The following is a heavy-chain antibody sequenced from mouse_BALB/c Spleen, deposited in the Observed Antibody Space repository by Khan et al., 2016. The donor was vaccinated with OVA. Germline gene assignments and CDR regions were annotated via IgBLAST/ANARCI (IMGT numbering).Heavy chain of an antibody. V-gene: IGHV1-4*01. J-gene: IGHJ3*01. CDR2: IKPSNGYT. Sequence: VQLQQSGAELARPGASVKMSCKASGYTFTSYTIHWIKKRPGQGLEWIGYIKPSNGYTNYNQKFKDKATLTTDKSSTTAYLQLSSLTADDSAVYNGVRDGAYHRNDGWFAYWGQGTLVTVSA. CDR1: GYTFTSYT. CDR3: VRDGAYHRNDGWFAY. D-gene: IGHD2-14*01.